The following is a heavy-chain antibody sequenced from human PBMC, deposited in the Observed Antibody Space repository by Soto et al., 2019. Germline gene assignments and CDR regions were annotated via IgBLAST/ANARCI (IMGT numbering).Heavy chain of an antibody. CDR2: ISWNSGSI. CDR1: GFTFDDYA. CDR3: AKDVILGIAPHFDY. V-gene: IGHV3-9*01. J-gene: IGHJ4*02. D-gene: IGHD7-27*01. Sequence: EVQLVESGGGLVQPGRSLRLSCAASGFTFDDYAMHWVRQAPGKGLEWVSGISWNSGSIGYADSVKGRFTISRDNAKNSLYLQMNSLRAEDTALYYCAKDVILGIAPHFDYWGQGTLVTVSS.